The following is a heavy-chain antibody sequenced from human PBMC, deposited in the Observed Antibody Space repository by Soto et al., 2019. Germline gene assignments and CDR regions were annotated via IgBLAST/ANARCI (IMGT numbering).Heavy chain of an antibody. D-gene: IGHD3-16*01. V-gene: IGHV3-33*01. J-gene: IGHJ4*02. Sequence: AGGSLRLSCEASGFTFSLFAMHWVRQAPGKGLEWVAVVWHDGNNKYYADSVKGRFTISRDNSKNTLYLQMNSLRAEDTAIHYCAGSTTRNNYGRCYRRGQGSMGTV. CDR3: AGSTTRNNYGRCYR. CDR1: GFTFSLFA. CDR2: VWHDGNNK.